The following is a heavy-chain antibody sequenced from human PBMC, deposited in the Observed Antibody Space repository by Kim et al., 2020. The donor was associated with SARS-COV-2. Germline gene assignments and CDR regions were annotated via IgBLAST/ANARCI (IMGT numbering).Heavy chain of an antibody. J-gene: IGHJ2*01. CDR3: AREFGWYFDL. Sequence: NTGHAQKFQGRVTMTRNTSIGTAYMELSSLRSEDTAVYYCAREFGWYFDLWGRGTLVTVSS. CDR2: NT. D-gene: IGHD3-3*01. V-gene: IGHV1-8*01.